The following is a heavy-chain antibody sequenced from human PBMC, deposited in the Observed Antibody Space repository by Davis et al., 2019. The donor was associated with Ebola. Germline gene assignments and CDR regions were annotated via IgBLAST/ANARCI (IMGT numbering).Heavy chain of an antibody. CDR2: ISGSGGST. J-gene: IGHJ4*02. CDR3: AKRSDYRSFDY. D-gene: IGHD4-11*01. Sequence: SCAASGFTFSSYAMNWVRQAPGKGLEWVSGISGSGGSTDYADSVKGRFTISRDNSKNTLYLQMNSLRGEDTAVYYCAKRSDYRSFDYWGQGTQVTVSS. V-gene: IGHV3-23*01. CDR1: GFTFSSYA.